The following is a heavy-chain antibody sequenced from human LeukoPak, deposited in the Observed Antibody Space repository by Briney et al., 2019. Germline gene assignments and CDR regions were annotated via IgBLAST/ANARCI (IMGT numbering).Heavy chain of an antibody. J-gene: IGHJ4*02. CDR3: AKDLHNWGLVH. CDR2: IHAGGTT. CDR1: GFTVRNFY. V-gene: IGHV3-53*01. Sequence: PGGSLRLSCAASGFTVRNFYRSCVRQAPGKGLECVSVIHAGGTTYYADSVKGRFTLSRDNSKNTLYLQMNSLRAEDTAVYYCAKDLHNWGLVHWGQGSLVTVSS. D-gene: IGHD7-27*01.